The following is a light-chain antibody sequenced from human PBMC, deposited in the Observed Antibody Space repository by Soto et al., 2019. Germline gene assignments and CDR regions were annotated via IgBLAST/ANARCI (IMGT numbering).Light chain of an antibody. CDR3: QPYNSYSPWT. J-gene: IGKJ1*01. CDR1: QSISSW. Sequence: DIQMTQSPSTLSASVGDRITLTFRASQSISSWLDWYQQKPGKAPKLLIYDVSSLESGFPSRFSGRGSGTEFTLTISSPQPDDFAHSYCQPYNSYSPWTFGQGTKVEIK. V-gene: IGKV1-5*01. CDR2: DVS.